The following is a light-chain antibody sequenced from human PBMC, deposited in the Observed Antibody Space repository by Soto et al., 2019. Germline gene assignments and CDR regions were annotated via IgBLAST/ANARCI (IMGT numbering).Light chain of an antibody. V-gene: IGKV3-20*01. CDR3: QQYGSSPWT. CDR2: GAS. Sequence: EIVLTQSPGTLSLSPGERATLSCRASQSLYTNYLAWHHQKPGQAPRLLMYGASSRAAGIPARFGGSGSGTNFTLTISRLEPEDFAVYYCQQYGSSPWTFGQGTKVDIK. J-gene: IGKJ1*01. CDR1: QSLYTNY.